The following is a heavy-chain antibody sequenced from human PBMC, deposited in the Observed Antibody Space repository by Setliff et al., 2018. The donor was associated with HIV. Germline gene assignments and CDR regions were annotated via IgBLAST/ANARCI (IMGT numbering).Heavy chain of an antibody. V-gene: IGHV1-18*01. CDR1: GYIFATYG. J-gene: IGHJ3*02. CDR2: INTKSGYT. Sequence: ASVKVSCKATGYIFATYGISWVRQAPGQGLEWMGWINTKSGYTKYVQTFEGRITITTHTSTSTVFLELRSLKFDDTAIYYCARLLQGGNYAFDIWGQGTMVTVSS. CDR3: ARLLQGGNYAFDI. D-gene: IGHD2-21*02.